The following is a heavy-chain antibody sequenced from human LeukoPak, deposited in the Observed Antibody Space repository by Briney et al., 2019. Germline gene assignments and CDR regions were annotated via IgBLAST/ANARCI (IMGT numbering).Heavy chain of an antibody. J-gene: IGHJ3*02. V-gene: IGHV3-66*04. CDR3: ASQSTPVLPFDI. Sequence: GGSLRLSCAASGFTVSSNHISWVRQVPGKGLEWVSVIYSGGATYYADSVKGRFTISRDNSKNTMYLQMNSLRAEDTAVYYCASQSTPVLPFDIWGQGTMVTVSS. CDR2: IYSGGAT. CDR1: GFTVSSNH.